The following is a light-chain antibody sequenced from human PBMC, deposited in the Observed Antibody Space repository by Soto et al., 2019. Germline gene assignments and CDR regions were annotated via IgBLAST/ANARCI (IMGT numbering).Light chain of an antibody. CDR3: CSFAGSGATWV. Sequence: QSALTQPASVSGSPGQSITISCTGTNTDVEHYNFVSWYQQQPGKVPKLIIYEATKRTSGLSNRFSGSKSGSTASLTISGLQAEEEADYCCCSFAGSGATWVFGGGTKLTVL. J-gene: IGLJ3*02. CDR2: EAT. CDR1: NTDVEHYNF. V-gene: IGLV2-23*01.